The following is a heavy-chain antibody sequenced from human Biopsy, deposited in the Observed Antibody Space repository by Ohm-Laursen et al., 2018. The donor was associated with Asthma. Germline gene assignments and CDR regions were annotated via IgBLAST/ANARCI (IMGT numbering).Heavy chain of an antibody. CDR1: GYTFINYA. D-gene: IGHD7-27*01. Sequence: SVKVSCKSSGYTFINYAIHWVRQAPGQGLEWMGGIIPIFGTANYAQKFQGRVTITADESTSTAYMELSSLRSEDTAVYYCARSSHINWGGYFDYWGQGTLVTVSS. CDR2: IIPIFGTA. J-gene: IGHJ4*02. V-gene: IGHV1-69*13. CDR3: ARSSHINWGGYFDY.